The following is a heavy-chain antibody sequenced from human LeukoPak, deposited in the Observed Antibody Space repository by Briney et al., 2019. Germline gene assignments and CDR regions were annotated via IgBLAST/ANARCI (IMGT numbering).Heavy chain of an antibody. J-gene: IGHJ3*02. CDR1: GYSTSSGYY. V-gene: IGHV4-38-2*02. Sequence: SETLSLTCTVSGYSTSSGYYWGWIRQPPGKGLEWIGSIYHSGSTYYNPSLKSRVTISVDTSKNQFSLKLSSVTAADTAVYYCARDFNSRIPSRFRAFDIWGQGTMVTVSS. CDR2: IYHSGST. CDR3: ARDFNSRIPSRFRAFDI. D-gene: IGHD2-21*01.